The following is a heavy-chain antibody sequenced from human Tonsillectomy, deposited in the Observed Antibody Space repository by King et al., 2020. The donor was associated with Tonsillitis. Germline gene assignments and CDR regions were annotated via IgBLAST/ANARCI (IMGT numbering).Heavy chain of an antibody. D-gene: IGHD3-16*01. CDR3: AGGARGDYYYYYMDV. V-gene: IGHV1-69*04. CDR1: GGTFSSYA. Sequence: QLVQSGAEVKKPGSSVKVSCKASGGTFSSYAISWVRQAPGQGLEWMGRIIPILGIANSAQKFQGRVTITADKSTSTAYMELSSLRSVDTAVYYCAGGARGDYYYYYMDVWGKGTTVTVSS. CDR2: IIPILGIA. J-gene: IGHJ6*03.